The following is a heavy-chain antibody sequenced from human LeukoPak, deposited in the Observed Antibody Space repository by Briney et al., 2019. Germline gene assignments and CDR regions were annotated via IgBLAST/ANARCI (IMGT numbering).Heavy chain of an antibody. V-gene: IGHV3-53*01. CDR3: ASSYDSSGYYDY. Sequence: GGSLRLSCAASGFTVSSNYMSWVRQTPGKGLEWVSVIYSGGSTYYADSVKGRFTISRDNSKNTLYLQMNSLRAEDTAVYYCASSYDSSGYYDYWGQGTLVTVSS. J-gene: IGHJ4*02. CDR1: GFTVSSNY. D-gene: IGHD3-22*01. CDR2: IYSGGST.